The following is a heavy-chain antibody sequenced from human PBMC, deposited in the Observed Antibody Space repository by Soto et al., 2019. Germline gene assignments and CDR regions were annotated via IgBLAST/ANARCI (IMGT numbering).Heavy chain of an antibody. V-gene: IGHV3-21*01. CDR3: ARDNVVYAILIPNWFDP. J-gene: IGHJ5*02. CDR1: GFTFSSYS. Sequence: GGSLRLSCAASGFTFSSYSMNWVRQAPGKGLEWVSSISSSSSYIYYADSVKGRFTISRDNAKNSLYLQMNSLRAEDTAVYYCARDNVVYAILIPNWFDPWGQGTLVTVSS. D-gene: IGHD2-8*02. CDR2: ISSSSSYI.